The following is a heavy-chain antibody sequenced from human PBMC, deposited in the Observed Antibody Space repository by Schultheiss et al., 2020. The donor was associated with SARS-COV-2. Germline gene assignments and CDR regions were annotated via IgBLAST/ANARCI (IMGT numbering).Heavy chain of an antibody. D-gene: IGHD4/OR15-4a*01. J-gene: IGHJ4*02. CDR3: ARDRHTLTT. CDR2: IYHSGST. CDR1: GYSISSGYY. Sequence: SETLSLTCAVSGYSISSGYYWGWIRQPPGKGLEWIGSIYHSGSTYYNPSLKSRVTISVDTSKNQFSLKLSSVTAADTAVYYCARDRHTLTTWGQGTLVTVSS. V-gene: IGHV4-38-2*02.